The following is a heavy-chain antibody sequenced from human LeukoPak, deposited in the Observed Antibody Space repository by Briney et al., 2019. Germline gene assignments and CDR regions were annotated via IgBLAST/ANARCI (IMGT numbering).Heavy chain of an antibody. D-gene: IGHD5-18*01. CDR2: INPNSGGT. CDR3: ARVKNTAMVMGVDWFDP. J-gene: IGHJ5*02. V-gene: IGHV1-2*02. CDR1: GYTFTGYY. Sequence: ASVKVSCKASGYTFTGYYMHWVRQAPGQGLEWMGWINPNSGGTNYAQKFQGRVTMTRDTSISTAYMELSRLRSDDTAVYYCARVKNTAMVMGVDWFDPWGQGTLVTVSS.